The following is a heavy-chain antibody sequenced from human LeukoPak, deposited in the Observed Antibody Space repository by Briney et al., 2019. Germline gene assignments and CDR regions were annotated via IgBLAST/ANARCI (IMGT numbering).Heavy chain of an antibody. V-gene: IGHV4-61*02. CDR1: GGSISSGSYY. Sequence: SETLSLTCTVSGGSISSGSYYWSWIRQPAGKGLECVGRIYTSGSTNYHPTLKRRVTISVDTSKNQFSLKLSSVTAADTVVYYCARDEPYQLLNAFDIWGQGTMVTVSS. D-gene: IGHD2-2*01. J-gene: IGHJ3*02. CDR2: IYTSGST. CDR3: ARDEPYQLLNAFDI.